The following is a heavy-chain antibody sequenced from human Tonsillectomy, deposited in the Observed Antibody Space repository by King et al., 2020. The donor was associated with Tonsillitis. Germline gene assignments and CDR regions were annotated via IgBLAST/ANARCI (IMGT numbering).Heavy chain of an antibody. CDR1: GFTFSSYG. CDR3: AKGDILTGYFPEDYY. Sequence: VQLVESGGGVVQPGRSLRLSCAASGFTFSSYGMHWVRQAPGKGLEWVAVISYDGSNKYYADSVKGRFTISRDNSKNTLYLQMNSLRAEDTAVYYCAKGDILTGYFPEDYYWGQGTLVTVSS. CDR2: ISYDGSNK. V-gene: IGHV3-30*18. D-gene: IGHD3-9*01. J-gene: IGHJ4*02.